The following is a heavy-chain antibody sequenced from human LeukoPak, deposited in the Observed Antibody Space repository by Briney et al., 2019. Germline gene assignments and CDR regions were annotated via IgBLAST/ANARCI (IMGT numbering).Heavy chain of an antibody. CDR2: IIPIFGTA. CDR3: ATLGGGSGSYLLAYFDY. J-gene: IGHJ4*02. D-gene: IGHD3-10*01. V-gene: IGHV1-69*13. Sequence: ASVKVSCKASGGTFSSYAISWVRQAPGQGLEWMGGIIPIFGTANYAQKFQGRVTITADESTSTAYMELSSLRSEDTAVCYCATLGGGSGSYLLAYFDYWGQGTLVTVSS. CDR1: GGTFSSYA.